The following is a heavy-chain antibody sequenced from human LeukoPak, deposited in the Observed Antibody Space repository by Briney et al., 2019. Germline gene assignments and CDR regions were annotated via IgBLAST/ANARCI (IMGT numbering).Heavy chain of an antibody. D-gene: IGHD1-26*01. CDR2: INSSGGST. J-gene: IGHJ4*02. Sequence: ASVKVSCKAPGYTFTRYYMHWVRQAPGQGLEWMGIINSSGGSTSYAQKFQGRVTMTRDMSTSTVYMELSSLRSEDTAVYYCARGTSGNYYPTDDYWGQGTLVTVSS. CDR1: GYTFTRYY. CDR3: ARGTSGNYYPTDDY. V-gene: IGHV1-46*01.